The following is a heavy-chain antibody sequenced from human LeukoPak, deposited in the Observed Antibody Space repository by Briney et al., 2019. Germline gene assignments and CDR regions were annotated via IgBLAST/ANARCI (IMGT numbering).Heavy chain of an antibody. CDR1: GYSISSGYY. CDR2: IYHSGST. CDR3: ARRTSYYYDSSGYFYFDY. J-gene: IGHJ4*02. V-gene: IGHV4-38-2*02. D-gene: IGHD3-22*01. Sequence: SETLSLTCTVSGYSISSGYYWGWIRQPPGKGLEWIGSIYHSGSTYYNPSLKSRVTISIDTSKNQFSLKLSSVTAADTAEYYCARRTSYYYDSSGYFYFDYWGQGTLVTVSS.